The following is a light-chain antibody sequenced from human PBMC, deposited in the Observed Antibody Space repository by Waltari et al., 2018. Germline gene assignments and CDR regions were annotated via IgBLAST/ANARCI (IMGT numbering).Light chain of an antibody. V-gene: IGKV3-20*01. CDR3: HNHERLPPT. CDR1: QMVSQY. J-gene: IGKJ1*01. Sequence: EVVFTQSPGTLSLSTGERATLSCRASQMVSQYLAWYQPRPAQPPRRLIYAPSTRAIGIPDRFIGSGLGKDLRSPTTRLEPEDFEVYYCHNHERLPPTFGQGTKVEIK. CDR2: APS.